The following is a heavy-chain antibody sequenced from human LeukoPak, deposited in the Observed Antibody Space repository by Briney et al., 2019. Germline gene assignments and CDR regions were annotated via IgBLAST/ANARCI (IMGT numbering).Heavy chain of an antibody. CDR1: GEAFSGYY. CDR2: IYYSGST. J-gene: IGHJ4*02. CDR3: ARRGFRGRFDH. Sequence: SETLSLTCAVYGEAFSGYYWNWIRQPPGKGLEWIGYIYYSGSTYYNPSLKSRITISVDTSKNQFSLNLSSVTAADTAVYYCARRGFRGRFDHWRQGPLLSVSS. V-gene: IGHV4-34*09. D-gene: IGHD3-16*01.